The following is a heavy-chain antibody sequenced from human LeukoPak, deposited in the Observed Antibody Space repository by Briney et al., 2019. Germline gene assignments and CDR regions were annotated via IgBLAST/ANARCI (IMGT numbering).Heavy chain of an antibody. D-gene: IGHD5-18*01. Sequence: GESLKFSCEGSGYSFTSYWIGWVRHMPGKGLEWMGIIYPGGFDTRYSPSFQGLVTISADKSINTAYLQWSSLTASDTAMYYCARRHGIRLWQPCDYWGQGTLVTVSS. CDR3: ARRHGIRLWQPCDY. J-gene: IGHJ4*02. CDR1: GYSFTSYW. CDR2: IYPGGFDT. V-gene: IGHV5-51*01.